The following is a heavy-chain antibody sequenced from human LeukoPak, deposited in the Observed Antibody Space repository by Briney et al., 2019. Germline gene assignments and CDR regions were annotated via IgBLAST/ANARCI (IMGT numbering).Heavy chain of an antibody. J-gene: IGHJ4*02. V-gene: IGHV4-39*01. CDR3: ARQREDCGGDCYLDY. Sequence: SETLSLTCNVSGDSISSNSYYWGWIRQPPGKGLGWIGSIYYSGSTYYNPSLKSRVTISVDTSKNQFSLKLSSVTAADTAVYYCARQREDCGGDCYLDYWGQGTLVTVSS. CDR2: IYYSGST. D-gene: IGHD2-21*02. CDR1: GDSISSNSYY.